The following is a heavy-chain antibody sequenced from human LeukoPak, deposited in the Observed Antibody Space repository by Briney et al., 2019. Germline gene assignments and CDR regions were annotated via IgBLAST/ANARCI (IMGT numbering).Heavy chain of an antibody. CDR1: GGSISSYY. Sequence: SETLSLTCTVSGGSISSYYWSWIRQPPGKGLEWIGYIYYSGRTNYNPSLKSRVTISVDTSKNQFSLKLSSVTAADTAVYYCARVITMVRGVIIDYWGQGTLVTVSS. V-gene: IGHV4-59*01. D-gene: IGHD3-10*01. J-gene: IGHJ4*02. CDR2: IYYSGRT. CDR3: ARVITMVRGVIIDY.